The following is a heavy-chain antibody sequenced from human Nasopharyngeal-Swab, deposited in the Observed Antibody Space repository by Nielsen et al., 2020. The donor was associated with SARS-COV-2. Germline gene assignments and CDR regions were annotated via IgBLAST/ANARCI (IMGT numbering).Heavy chain of an antibody. Sequence: WIRQPPGKGLEWIGKIDHTGGTNYNPSLKSRVTISVDTSKNQFSLKLSSVTAADTAVYYCARGLSGIVPAPILGLGPFYSFYYMDVWGKGTTVTVSS. J-gene: IGHJ6*03. CDR2: IDHTGGT. CDR3: ARGLSGIVPAPILGLGPFYSFYYMDV. D-gene: IGHD7-27*01. V-gene: IGHV4-34*01.